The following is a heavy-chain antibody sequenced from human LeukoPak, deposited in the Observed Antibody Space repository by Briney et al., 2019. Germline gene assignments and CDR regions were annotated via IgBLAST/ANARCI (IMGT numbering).Heavy chain of an antibody. J-gene: IGHJ6*02. CDR3: ARDRGYYYYYGMDV. CDR1: GFTVSSNY. V-gene: IGHV3-53*01. CDR2: IYSGGST. D-gene: IGHD3-10*01. Sequence: GGSLRLSCAASGFTVSSNYMSWVRQAPGKGLEWVSVIYSGGSTYYADSVKGRFTISRDNSKNTLYLQMNNLRAEDTAVYYCARDRGYYYYYGMDVWGQGTTVTVSS.